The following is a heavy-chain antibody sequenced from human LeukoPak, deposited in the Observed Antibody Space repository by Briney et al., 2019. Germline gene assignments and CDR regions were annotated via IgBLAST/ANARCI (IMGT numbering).Heavy chain of an antibody. CDR1: GYSISSGYY. D-gene: IGHD1-7*01. CDR3: ARGGTGTTSVRSNWFDP. CDR2: IYHSGST. Sequence: SETLSLTCTVSGYSISSGYYWGWIRQPPGKWLEWIGSIYHSGSTCYNPSLKSRVTISVDTSKNQFSLKLSSVTAADTAVYYCARGGTGTTSVRSNWFDPWGQGTLVTVSS. V-gene: IGHV4-38-2*02. J-gene: IGHJ5*02.